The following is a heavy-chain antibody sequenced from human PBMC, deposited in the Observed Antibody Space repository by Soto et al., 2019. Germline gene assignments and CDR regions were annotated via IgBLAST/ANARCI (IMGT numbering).Heavy chain of an antibody. CDR2: ISSSGTSA. Sequence: QVQLEESGGGLVKPGGSLRLSCAASGFTFSAVYMSWIRQAPNKGLEYISYISSSGTSANYADSVKGRFTISRDNAKNSLYRQMSSLRAEDTAVYYCARDRGAVTGQYFDYWGQGALVTVSS. J-gene: IGHJ4*02. V-gene: IGHV3-11*05. CDR3: ARDRGAVTGQYFDY. CDR1: GFTFSAVY. D-gene: IGHD6-19*01.